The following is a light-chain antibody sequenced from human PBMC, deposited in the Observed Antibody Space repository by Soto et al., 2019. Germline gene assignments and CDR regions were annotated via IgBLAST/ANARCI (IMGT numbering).Light chain of an antibody. CDR2: LGS. V-gene: IGKV2-28*01. CDR1: QSLLHSSGYNY. J-gene: IGKJ4*01. CDR3: MQTVQFPLS. Sequence: DIVMTQSPLSLPVTPGEPASISCRSSQSLLHSSGYNYLDWYLEKPGQSPQLLIYLGSNRASGVPDRFSGSGSGTYFTLKISRVEAEDVGVYYCMQTVQFPLSFGGGTKVEIK.